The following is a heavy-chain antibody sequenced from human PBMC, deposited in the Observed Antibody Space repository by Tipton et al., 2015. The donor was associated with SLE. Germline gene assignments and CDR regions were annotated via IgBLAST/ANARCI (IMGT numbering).Heavy chain of an antibody. D-gene: IGHD3-3*01. CDR1: SGSVSSGSYY. CDR3: ARERRATYYDFWSGEGAFDY. Sequence: TLSLTCTVSSGSVSSGSYYWSWIRQPPGKGLEWIGEINHSGSTNYNPSLKSRVTISVDTSKNQFSLKLSSVTAADTAVYYCARERRATYYDFWSGEGAFDYWGQGTLVTVSS. J-gene: IGHJ4*02. V-gene: IGHV4-61*01. CDR2: INHSGST.